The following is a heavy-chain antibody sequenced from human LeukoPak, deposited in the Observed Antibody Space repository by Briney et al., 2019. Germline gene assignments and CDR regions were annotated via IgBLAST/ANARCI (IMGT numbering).Heavy chain of an antibody. J-gene: IGHJ3*02. CDR2: ISYDGSNK. V-gene: IGHV3-30-3*01. D-gene: IGHD6-19*01. CDR3: AREMGWSDAFDI. CDR1: GFTFSSYA. Sequence: GGSLRLSCAASGFTFSSYAMHWVRQAPGKGLEWVAVISYDGSNKYYADSVKGRFTISRDNSKNTPYLQMNSLRAEDTAVYYCAREMGWSDAFDIWGQGTMVTVSS.